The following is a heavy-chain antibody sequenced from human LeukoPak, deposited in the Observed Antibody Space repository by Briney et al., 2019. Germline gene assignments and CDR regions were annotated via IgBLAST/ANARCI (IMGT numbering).Heavy chain of an antibody. V-gene: IGHV4-4*09. Sequence: SETLSLTCTVSGGSISSYYWSWIRQPPGKGLEWIGYIYTSGSTNYNPSHKSRVTISVDTSKNQFSLKLSSVTAADTAVYYCARGIKDGYNRNWFDPWGQGTLVTVSS. CDR1: GGSISSYY. D-gene: IGHD5-24*01. CDR3: ARGIKDGYNRNWFDP. CDR2: IYTSGST. J-gene: IGHJ5*02.